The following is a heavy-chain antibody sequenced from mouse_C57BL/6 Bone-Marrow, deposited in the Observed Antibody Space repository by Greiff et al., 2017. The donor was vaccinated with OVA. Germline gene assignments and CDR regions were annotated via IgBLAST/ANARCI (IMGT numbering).Heavy chain of an antibody. V-gene: IGHV14-4*01. Sequence: EVQLVESGAELVRPGASVKLSCTASGFNIKDDYMHWVKERPEQGLEWIGWIDPENGDTEYASKFQGKATITADTSSKTVYLHLSSLTSEDTAVYYCTTYRDWGQGTTLTVSS. CDR2: IDPENGDT. CDR3: TTYRD. CDR1: GFNIKDDY. J-gene: IGHJ2*01.